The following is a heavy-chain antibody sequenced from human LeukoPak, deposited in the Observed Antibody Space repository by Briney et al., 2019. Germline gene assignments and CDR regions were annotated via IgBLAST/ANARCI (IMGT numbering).Heavy chain of an antibody. CDR1: GFTFSSYS. V-gene: IGHV3-21*04. J-gene: IGHJ5*02. Sequence: GGSLRLSCAASGFTFSSYSMNWVRQAPGKGLEWVSSISSSSSYIYYADSVKGRFTISRDNSKNTLYLQMNSLRAEDTAVYYCAKAFLGYCSSTSCPNWFDPWGQGTLVTVSS. CDR3: AKAFLGYCSSTSCPNWFDP. CDR2: ISSSSSYI. D-gene: IGHD2-2*01.